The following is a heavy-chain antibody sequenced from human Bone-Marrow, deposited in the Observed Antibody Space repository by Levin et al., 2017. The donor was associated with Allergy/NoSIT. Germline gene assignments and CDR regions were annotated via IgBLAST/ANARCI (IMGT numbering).Heavy chain of an antibody. Sequence: SETLSLTCTVSGGSISRRYWWAWVRQAPGKGLEWMGEIFHGADPTYNPSFKSRVSISVDESTNRFSLALAAVTAADTAVYYCARVNWEFANAFDIWGQGKRVSV. CDR1: GGSISRRYW. CDR2: IFHGADP. D-gene: IGHD1-26*01. V-gene: IGHV4-4*02. CDR3: ARVNWEFANAFDI. J-gene: IGHJ3*02.